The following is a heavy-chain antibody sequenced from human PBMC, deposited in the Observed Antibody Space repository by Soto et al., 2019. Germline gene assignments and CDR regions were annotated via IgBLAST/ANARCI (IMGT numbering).Heavy chain of an antibody. J-gene: IGHJ4*02. CDR1: GFTFSSYS. D-gene: IGHD3-22*01. CDR2: IDDNSDYI. Sequence: EVQLVESGGGLVKPGGSLRLSCAASGFTFSSYSMNWVRQAPGKGLEWVSFIDDNSDYIFYADSVKGRFTISRDNAKSSLFLQMKSLGGEDTAVYFCARGDSSRRVVDYWGQGTLVTVSS. CDR3: ARGDSSRRVVDY. V-gene: IGHV3-21*01.